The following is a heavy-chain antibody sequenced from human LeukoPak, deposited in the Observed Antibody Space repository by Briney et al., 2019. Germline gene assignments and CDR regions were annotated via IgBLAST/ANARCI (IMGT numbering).Heavy chain of an antibody. J-gene: IGHJ6*03. V-gene: IGHV3-23*01. CDR2: ISGGGGST. CDR1: GFRFRSYA. D-gene: IGHD4-17*01. CDR3: TTDGGALTVIPGDYYYYYMDV. Sequence: GGSLRLSCAASGFRFRSYAMSWVRQAPGKGLEWVSAISGGGGSTYYADSVKGRFTISGDNSKNTLYLQMNSLKTEDTAVYYCTTDGGALTVIPGDYYYYYMDVWGKGTTVTISS.